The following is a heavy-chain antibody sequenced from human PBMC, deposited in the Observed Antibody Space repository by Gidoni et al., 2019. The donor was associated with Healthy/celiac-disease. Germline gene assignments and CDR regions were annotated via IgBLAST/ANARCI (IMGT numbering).Heavy chain of an antibody. CDR2: INPNRGGT. D-gene: IGHD6-19*01. CDR3: ARGSSSGWYYY. CDR1: GYTFTGYY. V-gene: IGHV1-2*06. Sequence: QVQLVQPGAEVTKPGASVKVPCTASGYTFTGYYMHWVRQAPGQGLEWMGRINPNRGGTNYAQKLQGRVTMTRDTSSSTAYMELSRLGSDDTAVYYCARGSSSGWYYYWGQGTLVTVSS. J-gene: IGHJ4*02.